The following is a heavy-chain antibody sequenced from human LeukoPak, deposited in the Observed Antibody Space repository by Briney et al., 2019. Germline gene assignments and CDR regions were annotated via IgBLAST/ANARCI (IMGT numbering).Heavy chain of an antibody. V-gene: IGHV4-34*01. D-gene: IGHD3-22*01. CDR3: AGLSGYRDAFDI. CDR2: INHSGST. J-gene: IGHJ3*02. CDR1: GGSFSGYY. Sequence: SETLSLTCAVYGGSFSGYYWSWIRQPPGKGLEWIGEINHSGSTDYNPSLKSRVTISVDTSKNQFSLKLSSVTAADTAVYYCAGLSGYRDAFDIWGQGTMVTVSS.